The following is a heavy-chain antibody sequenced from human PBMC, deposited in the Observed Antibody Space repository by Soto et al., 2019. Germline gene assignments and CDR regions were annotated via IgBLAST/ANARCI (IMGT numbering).Heavy chain of an antibody. D-gene: IGHD2-21*02. Sequence: PSVTLSLPCPVSGSSVSSGSYYRRCIQQPPGKGLEWIGYIYYSGSTNYNPSLKSRVTISVDTSKNQVSLKLSSVTAADTAVYYCARVGANVVTATDAFDIWGQRTRVTVSS. J-gene: IGHJ3*02. V-gene: IGHV4-61*01. CDR1: GSSVSSGSYY. CDR2: IYYSGST. CDR3: ARVGANVVTATDAFDI.